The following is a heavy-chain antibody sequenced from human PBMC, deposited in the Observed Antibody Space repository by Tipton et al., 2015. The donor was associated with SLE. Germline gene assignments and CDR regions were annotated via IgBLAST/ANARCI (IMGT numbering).Heavy chain of an antibody. CDR2: ISGYNGDT. Sequence: QVQLVQSGVEVKKPGASVRVSCKTSGYTFSSFGVSWVRQAPGQGLEWMGWISGYNGDTNYEQKFRGRVTMTTDTSTTTVYMELRSLGSDDTAIYYCARDSGQSGVVNFDYWGQGTLVTVSS. J-gene: IGHJ4*02. CDR1: GYTFSSFG. CDR3: ARDSGQSGVVNFDY. V-gene: IGHV1-18*04. D-gene: IGHD3-10*01.